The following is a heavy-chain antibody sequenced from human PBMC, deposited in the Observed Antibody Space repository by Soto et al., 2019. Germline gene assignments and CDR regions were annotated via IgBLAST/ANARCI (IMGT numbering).Heavy chain of an antibody. CDR1: GYTFTSYA. V-gene: IGHV1-3*01. J-gene: IGHJ5*02. CDR3: ARVLGYCSSTSCYTLFDP. Sequence: ASVEVSCKASGYTFTSYAMHWVRQAPGQRLEWMGWINAGNGNTKYSQKFQGRVTITRDTSASTAYMELSSLRSEDTAVYYCARVLGYCSSTSCYTLFDPWGQGTLVTVSS. CDR2: INAGNGNT. D-gene: IGHD2-2*02.